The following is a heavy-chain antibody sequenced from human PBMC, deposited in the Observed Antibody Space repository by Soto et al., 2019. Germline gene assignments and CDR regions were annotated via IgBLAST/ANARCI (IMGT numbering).Heavy chain of an antibody. V-gene: IGHV1-46*01. D-gene: IGHD6-6*01. J-gene: IGHJ6*01. CDR1: GYTFTSFH. CDR2: INPTTNRA. CDR3: AREALHYYNGMDV. Sequence: QVQLEQSGAEVKKPGASVKVSCKASGYTFTSFHMHWVRQAPGQGLEWLGVINPTTNRATYSQNLQGRVTMPRDTSTSTVYMELNRLRSEDTAVYYCAREALHYYNGMDVWGQGTPVTVSS.